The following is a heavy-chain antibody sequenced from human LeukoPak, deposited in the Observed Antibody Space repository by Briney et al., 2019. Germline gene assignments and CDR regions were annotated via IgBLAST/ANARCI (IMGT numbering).Heavy chain of an antibody. V-gene: IGHV3-7*01. J-gene: IGHJ4*01. CDR3: AAYQSLGF. D-gene: IGHD2-2*01. Sequence: GGSLRLSCAASGFNFRNYWMTWVRQAPGKGLEWVAKIKQDGSEKDYVDSVKGRFTISRDNAKNSLYLQMNSLRAEDTAVYYCAAYQSLGFWGHGTLVTVSS. CDR1: GFNFRNYW. CDR2: IKQDGSEK.